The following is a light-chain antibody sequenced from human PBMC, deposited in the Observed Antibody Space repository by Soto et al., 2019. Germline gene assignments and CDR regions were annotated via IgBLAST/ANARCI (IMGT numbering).Light chain of an antibody. CDR1: SGHSSYA. V-gene: IGLV4-69*01. J-gene: IGLJ2*01. CDR2: LNSDGSH. Sequence: QPVLTQSPSASASLGASVKLTCTLRSGHSSYAIAWHQQQPEKGPRYLMKLNSDGSHSKGDGIPDRFSGSSSGAERYLTISSLQSEDEADYYCQTWGTGIQVFGGGTTLTVL. CDR3: QTWGTGIQV.